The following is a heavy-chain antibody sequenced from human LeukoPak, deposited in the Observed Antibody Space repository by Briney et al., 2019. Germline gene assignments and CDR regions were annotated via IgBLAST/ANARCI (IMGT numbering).Heavy chain of an antibody. D-gene: IGHD4-17*01. Sequence: GGSLRLSCAASGFTFRSFAMTWVRQAPGKGLEWVASITGNHGPTYNTDSVKGRFTISRDNSQNTLYLQMDSLRAEDTAVYYCTKDPNGDYVGAFDPWGQGTLVTVSS. V-gene: IGHV3-23*01. CDR3: TKDPNGDYVGAFDP. J-gene: IGHJ5*02. CDR1: GFTFRSFA. CDR2: ITGNHGPT.